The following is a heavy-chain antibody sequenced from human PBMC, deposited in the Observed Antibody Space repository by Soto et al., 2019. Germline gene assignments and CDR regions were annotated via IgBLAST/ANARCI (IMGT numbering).Heavy chain of an antibody. CDR2: INHSGST. CDR3: ARGLWRRPNWFDP. V-gene: IGHV4-34*01. CDR1: GGSFSGYY. D-gene: IGHD3-10*01. J-gene: IGHJ5*02. Sequence: QVQLQQWGAGLLKPSETLSLTCAVYGGSFSGYYWSWIRQPPGKGLEWIGEINHSGSTNYNPSLKSRVTISVDTSKNQFSLKLSSVTAADTAVYYCARGLWRRPNWFDPWGQGTLVTVSS.